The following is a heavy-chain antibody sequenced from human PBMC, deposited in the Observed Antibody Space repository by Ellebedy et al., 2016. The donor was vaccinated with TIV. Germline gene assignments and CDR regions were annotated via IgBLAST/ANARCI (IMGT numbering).Heavy chain of an antibody. J-gene: IGHJ4*02. Sequence: SVKVSXXASGGTFSSYAISWVRQAPGQGLEWMGGIIPIFGTANYAQKFQGRVTITADESTSTAYMELSSLRSEDTAVYYCARGEKKDSSGYYGFDYWGQGTLVTVSS. CDR2: IIPIFGTA. CDR3: ARGEKKDSSGYYGFDY. D-gene: IGHD3-22*01. V-gene: IGHV1-69*13. CDR1: GGTFSSYA.